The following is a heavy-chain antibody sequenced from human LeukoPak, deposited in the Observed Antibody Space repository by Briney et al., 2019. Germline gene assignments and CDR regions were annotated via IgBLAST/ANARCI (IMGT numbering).Heavy chain of an antibody. V-gene: IGHV1-18*01. CDR3: ARDLSRRFLTHMDV. CDR2: ISAYNGNT. J-gene: IGHJ6*02. Sequence: ASVKVSCKASGYTFTSYGISWVRQAPGQGLEWMGWISAYNGNTNYAQKLQGRVTMTTDTSTSTTYMELRSLRSDDTAVYYCARDLSRRFLTHMDVWGQGTTVTVSS. CDR1: GYTFTSYG. D-gene: IGHD3-3*01.